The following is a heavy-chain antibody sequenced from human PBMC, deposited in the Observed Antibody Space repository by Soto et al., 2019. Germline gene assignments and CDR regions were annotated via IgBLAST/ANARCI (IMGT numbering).Heavy chain of an antibody. J-gene: IGHJ4*02. CDR2: IEPSRGAT. CDR3: ATFPRGY. Sequence: QVQLMQSGAEVKRPGASVKISCKPSGYPFISYYIHWVRQAPGQGLEWVGLIEPSRGATSYAERFQGRLSITSDKSTATVYMNVWSLTSDDTAIYYCATFPRGYWGQGTLVSVSS. V-gene: IGHV1-46*01. CDR1: GYPFISYY.